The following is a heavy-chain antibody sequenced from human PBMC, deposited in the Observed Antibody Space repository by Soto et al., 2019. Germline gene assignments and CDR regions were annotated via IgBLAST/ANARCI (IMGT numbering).Heavy chain of an antibody. D-gene: IGHD3-10*01. CDR2: ISSNGGST. Sequence: PGGSLRLSCAASGFTFSSYAMHWVRQAPGKGLEYVSAISSNGGSTYYANSVKGRFTISRDNSKNTLYLQMGSLRAEDMAVYYCVRAGSYYKSYYYGMDVWGQGTTVTVSS. CDR3: VRAGSYYKSYYYGMDV. J-gene: IGHJ6*02. CDR1: GFTFSSYA. V-gene: IGHV3-64*01.